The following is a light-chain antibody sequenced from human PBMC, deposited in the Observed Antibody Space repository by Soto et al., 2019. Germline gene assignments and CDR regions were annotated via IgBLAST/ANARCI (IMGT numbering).Light chain of an antibody. CDR1: SSDIGAYNY. Sequence: QSALTQPASVSGSPGQSITISCTGSSSDIGAYNYVSWYQQYPGKAPKLIISEVSNRPSGVSNRSSGSKSGTAASLTISGLHYEEEADYFCSYITTGWTHVFGTGTKLTVL. CDR3: SYITTGWTHV. J-gene: IGLJ1*01. V-gene: IGLV2-14*01. CDR2: EVS.